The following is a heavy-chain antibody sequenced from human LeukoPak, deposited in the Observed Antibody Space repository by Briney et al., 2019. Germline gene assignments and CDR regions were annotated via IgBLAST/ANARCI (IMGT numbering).Heavy chain of an antibody. D-gene: IGHD1-1*01. CDR1: GGSFNFYY. Sequence: SETLSLTCTVFGGSFNFYYWSWIRQSPGKGLEWIGEVTHSGSTNYTPSLRSRVTMSANTSKNQFSLKLSSVTAADTAVYYCARETTIRRDAFDIWGQGTMVTVSS. CDR3: ARETTIRRDAFDI. V-gene: IGHV4-34*01. J-gene: IGHJ3*02. CDR2: VTHSGST.